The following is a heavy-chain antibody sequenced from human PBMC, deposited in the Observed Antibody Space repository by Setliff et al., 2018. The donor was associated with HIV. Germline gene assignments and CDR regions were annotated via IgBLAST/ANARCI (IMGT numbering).Heavy chain of an antibody. Sequence: CTVSGGSVNSGGFYWSWVRQHPERGLEWIGFIYHSGSAYYNPSLKSRAKISVDTSKNQFSLKLTSVTVADTALYFCARDSLRHRDLEWSHNWFDPWGQGTLVTVSS. CDR1: GGSVNSGGFY. V-gene: IGHV4-31*03. CDR3: ARDSLRHRDLEWSHNWFDP. J-gene: IGHJ5*02. CDR2: IYHSGSA. D-gene: IGHD3-3*01.